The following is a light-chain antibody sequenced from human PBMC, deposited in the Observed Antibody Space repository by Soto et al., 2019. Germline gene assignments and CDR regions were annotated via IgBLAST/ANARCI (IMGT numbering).Light chain of an antibody. Sequence: QSALTQQPSASGTPGQRVTISCSCSSSNIGSNSVNWYQQLPGTAPKLLIYSNNQRPSGVPDRFSGSKSGTSASLAISGLQSEDEADYYCAAWDDSLSGFVFGTGTKVTVL. V-gene: IGLV1-44*01. CDR2: SNN. CDR1: SSNIGSNS. J-gene: IGLJ1*01. CDR3: AAWDDSLSGFV.